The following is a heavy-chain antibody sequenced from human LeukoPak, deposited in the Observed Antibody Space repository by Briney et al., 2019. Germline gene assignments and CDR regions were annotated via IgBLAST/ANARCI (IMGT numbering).Heavy chain of an antibody. CDR3: AKEKYCSSTSCYISPLDY. CDR2: ISGSGGST. D-gene: IGHD2-2*02. J-gene: IGHJ4*02. CDR1: EFTFSSYA. V-gene: IGHV3-23*01. Sequence: GGSLRLSCAASEFTFSSYAMSWVRQAPGKGLEWVSAISGSGGSTYYADSVKGRFTISRDNSKNTLYLQMNSLRAEDTAEYNCAKEKYCSSTSCYISPLDYWGQGTLVTVSS.